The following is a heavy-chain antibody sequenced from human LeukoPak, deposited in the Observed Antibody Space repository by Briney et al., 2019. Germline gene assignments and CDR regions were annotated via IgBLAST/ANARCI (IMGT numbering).Heavy chain of an antibody. D-gene: IGHD1-1*01. Sequence: PSETLSLTCTVSGGSISSYYWSWIRQPAGKGLEWIGRIYTSGSTNYNPSLKSRVTMSVDTSKNQFSLKLSSVTAADTAVYYCARLYQQSKWKYYYYYMDVWGKGTAVTVSS. CDR1: GGSISSYY. J-gene: IGHJ6*03. CDR2: IYTSGST. V-gene: IGHV4-4*07. CDR3: ARLYQQSKWKYYYYYMDV.